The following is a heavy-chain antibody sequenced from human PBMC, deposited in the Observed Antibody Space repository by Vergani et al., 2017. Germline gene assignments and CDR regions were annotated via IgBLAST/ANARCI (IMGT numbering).Heavy chain of an antibody. J-gene: IGHJ5*02. Sequence: QLQLQESGPGLVKPSETLSLTCTVSGGSISSSSYYWGWIRQPPGKGLEWIGSIYYSGSTYSNPSLKSRVTISVDTSKNQFSLKLSSVTAADTAVYYCARHKELTNWFDPWGQGTLVTVSS. V-gene: IGHV4-39*01. CDR1: GGSISSSSYY. CDR2: IYYSGST. D-gene: IGHD1-26*01. CDR3: ARHKELTNWFDP.